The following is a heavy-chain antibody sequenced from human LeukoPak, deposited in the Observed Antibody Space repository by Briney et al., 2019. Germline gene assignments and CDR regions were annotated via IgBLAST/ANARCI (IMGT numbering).Heavy chain of an antibody. D-gene: IGHD3-9*01. CDR3: ARSYYDILTGFFFDY. CDR1: GGSTSSGRYY. Sequence: SQTLSLTCTVSGGSTSSGRYYWSWVRQHPGKGLEWIGYIYYSGSAYYNPSLKSRVTISKDTSKTQFSLRLSSVTAADTAVYYCARSYYDILTGFFFDYWGQGTLVTVSS. CDR2: IYYSGSA. J-gene: IGHJ4*02. V-gene: IGHV4-31*03.